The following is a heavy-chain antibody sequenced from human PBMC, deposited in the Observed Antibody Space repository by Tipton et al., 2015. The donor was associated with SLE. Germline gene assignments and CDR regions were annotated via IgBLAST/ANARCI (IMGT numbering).Heavy chain of an antibody. CDR1: GGFISTYF. V-gene: IGHV4-59*01. D-gene: IGHD1-1*01. Sequence: TLSLTCTVSGGFISTYFWSWIRQPPGKGLEWIGNVYSSGSTNYNPSLMSRVTISVDTSNNAFSLKLTSVTAADTAVYYCARLGTGIFDYWGQGTLVTVSS. CDR2: VYSSGST. J-gene: IGHJ4*02. CDR3: ARLGTGIFDY.